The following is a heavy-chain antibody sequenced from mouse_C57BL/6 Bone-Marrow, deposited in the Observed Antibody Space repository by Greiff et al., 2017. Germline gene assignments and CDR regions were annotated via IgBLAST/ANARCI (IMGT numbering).Heavy chain of an antibody. V-gene: IGHV1-54*01. CDR3: AITTVVARDFDV. CDR2: INPGSGGT. J-gene: IGHJ1*03. CDR1: GYAFTNYL. D-gene: IGHD1-1*01. Sequence: VQLQQSGAELVRPGTSVKVSCKASGYAFTNYLIEWVKQRPGQGLEWIGVINPGSGGTNYNEKFKGKATLTADKSSSTAYMQLSSLTSEDSAVYFCAITTVVARDFDVWGTGTTVTVSS.